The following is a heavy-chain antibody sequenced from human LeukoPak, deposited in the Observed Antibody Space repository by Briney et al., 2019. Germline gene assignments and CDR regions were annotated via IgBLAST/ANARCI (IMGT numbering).Heavy chain of an antibody. CDR1: GFTFSSYS. Sequence: PGGSLRLSCAASGFTFSSYSMNWVRQAPGKGLEWVSSISSSSSYIYYADSVKGRFTISSDNAKNSLYLQMNSLRAEDTAVYYCARRMLSIAVAGTGNAFDIWGQGTMVTVSS. CDR2: ISSSSSYI. D-gene: IGHD6-19*01. CDR3: ARRMLSIAVAGTGNAFDI. J-gene: IGHJ3*02. V-gene: IGHV3-21*01.